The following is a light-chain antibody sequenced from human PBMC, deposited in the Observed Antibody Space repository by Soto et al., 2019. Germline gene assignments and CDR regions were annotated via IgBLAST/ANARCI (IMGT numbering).Light chain of an antibody. Sequence: QLVLTQPPSVSGAPGQRVTISCTGSSSNIGAGFDVHWYQQLPGTAPKLLIYGNNNRPSGVPDRFSGSKSGTSASLAITGLQAEDEADYYCQYYDSSLSGWVFGGGTKLTVL. J-gene: IGLJ3*02. CDR2: GNN. CDR1: SSNIGAGFD. V-gene: IGLV1-40*01. CDR3: QYYDSSLSGWV.